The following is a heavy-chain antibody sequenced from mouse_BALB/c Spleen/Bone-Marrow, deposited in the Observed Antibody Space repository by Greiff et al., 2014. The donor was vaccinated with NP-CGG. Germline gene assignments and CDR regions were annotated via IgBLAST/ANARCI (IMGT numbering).Heavy chain of an antibody. D-gene: IGHD3-3*01. CDR1: GFTFSSFG. V-gene: IGHV5-17*02. CDR2: ISSGSSSI. Sequence: EVHLVESGGGLVQPGGSRKLSCAASGFTFSSFGMHWVRQAPEKGLEWVAYISSGSSSIYYADTMKGRFTISRDNTKNTLFLQMTSLRSEDTAMYYCTRSGTLGAMDYWGQGTSVTVSS. J-gene: IGHJ4*01. CDR3: TRSGTLGAMDY.